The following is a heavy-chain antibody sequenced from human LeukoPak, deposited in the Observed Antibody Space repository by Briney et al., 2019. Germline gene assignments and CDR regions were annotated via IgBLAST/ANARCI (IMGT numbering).Heavy chain of an antibody. Sequence: SETLSLTCAVSGGSISSGGYSWSWIRQPPGKGLEWIGYIYHSGSTYYNPSLKSRVTISVDRSKNQFPLKLSSVTAADTAVYYCARDNYGLFDYWGQGTLVTVSS. CDR3: ARDNYGLFDY. V-gene: IGHV4-30-2*01. CDR2: IYHSGST. CDR1: GGSISSGGYS. J-gene: IGHJ4*02. D-gene: IGHD4-17*01.